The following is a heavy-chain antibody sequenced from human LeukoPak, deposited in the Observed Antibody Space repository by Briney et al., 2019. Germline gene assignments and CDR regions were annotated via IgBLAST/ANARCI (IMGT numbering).Heavy chain of an antibody. Sequence: GGSLRLSCAASGFSFSSYWMHWVRQAPGKGLVWVSRISSDGSSTIYADSVKGRFTISRDNAKNTLYPQMNSLRAEDTAVYYCARLGSGSTLDCWGQGILVTVSS. CDR1: GFSFSSYW. J-gene: IGHJ4*02. D-gene: IGHD3-10*01. V-gene: IGHV3-74*01. CDR2: ISSDGSST. CDR3: ARLGSGSTLDC.